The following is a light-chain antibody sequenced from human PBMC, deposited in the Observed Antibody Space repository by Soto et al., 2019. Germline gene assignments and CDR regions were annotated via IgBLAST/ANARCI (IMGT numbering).Light chain of an antibody. CDR2: EVS. J-gene: IGLJ1*01. CDR1: SSDIGAYIY. CDR3: SSYAGSNNFV. V-gene: IGLV2-8*01. Sequence: QSALTQPPSASGSPGQSVTISCTGTSSDIGAYIYVSWYQQHPGKAPKPMISEVSRRPSGVPERFSGSKSGNTASLTVSGLQADDEDHYYCSSYAGSNNFVFGTGTKVTVL.